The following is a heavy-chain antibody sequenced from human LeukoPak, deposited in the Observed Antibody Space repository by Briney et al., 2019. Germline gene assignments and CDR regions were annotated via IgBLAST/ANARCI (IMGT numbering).Heavy chain of an antibody. D-gene: IGHD3-9*01. V-gene: IGHV4-59*08. CDR2: IYYSGST. CDR1: GGSISSYY. CDR3: ARNLPNYDILTGYYPTNAFDI. Sequence: PSETLSLTCTVSGGSISSYYWSWIRQPPGKGLEWIGHIYYSGSTNYNPSLKSRVTISVDTSKNQFSLKLSSVTAADTAVYYCARNLPNYDILTGYYPTNAFDIWGQGTMVTVSS. J-gene: IGHJ3*02.